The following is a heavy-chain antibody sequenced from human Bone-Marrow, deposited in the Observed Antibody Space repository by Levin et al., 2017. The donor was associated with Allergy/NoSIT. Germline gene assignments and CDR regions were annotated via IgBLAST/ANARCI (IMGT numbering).Heavy chain of an antibody. CDR3: ARGTGTAPIDRKDHEGRGRRKYNWFDP. CDR1: GYTFTSYD. D-gene: IGHD1-1*01. Sequence: ASVKVSCKASGYTFTSYDINWVRQATGQGLEWMGWMNPNSGNTGYAQKFQGRVTMTRNTSISTAYMELSSLRSEDTAVYYCARGTGTAPIDRKDHEGRGRRKYNWFDPWGQGTLVTVSS. V-gene: IGHV1-8*01. J-gene: IGHJ5*02. CDR2: MNPNSGNT.